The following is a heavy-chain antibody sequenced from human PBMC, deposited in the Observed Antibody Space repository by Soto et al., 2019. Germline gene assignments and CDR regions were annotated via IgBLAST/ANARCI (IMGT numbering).Heavy chain of an antibody. V-gene: IGHV4-59*08. J-gene: IGHJ4*02. CDR1: GGSIGNSY. D-gene: IGHD6-13*01. CDR2: IYYSGSS. CDR3: ARHSSSWPIFDY. Sequence: QVQLQESGPGLVKPSETLSLTCTVSGGSIGNSYWSWIRQSPGKGLEWIGYIYYSGSSNYNPSLKSRVPISVDTSKNQFSLKLSSVTAADAAVYYCARHSSSWPIFDYWGQGTLVIVSS.